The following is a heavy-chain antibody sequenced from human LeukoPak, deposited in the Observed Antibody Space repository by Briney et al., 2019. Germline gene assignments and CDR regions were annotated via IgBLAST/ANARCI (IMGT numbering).Heavy chain of an antibody. J-gene: IGHJ4*02. V-gene: IGHV1-69*04. CDR2: IIPILGIA. CDR3: ARSDPTVTPEFDY. D-gene: IGHD4-17*01. Sequence: GSSVKVSCKASGGTFSSYAISWVRQAPGQGLEWMGRIIPILGIANYAQKFQGRVTITADKSTSTAYMELSSLRSEDTAVYYCARSDPTVTPEFDYWGQGTLVTVSS. CDR1: GGTFSSYA.